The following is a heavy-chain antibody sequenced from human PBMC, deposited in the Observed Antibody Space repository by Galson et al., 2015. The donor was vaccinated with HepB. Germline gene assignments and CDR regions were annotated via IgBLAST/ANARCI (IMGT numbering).Heavy chain of an antibody. Sequence: SVKVSCKASGGTFSSYAISWVRQAPGQGLEWMGGIIPILGIANYAQKFQGRVTITADKSTSTAYMELSSLRSEDTAVYYCARGEKLIAAPDYWGQGTLVTVSS. J-gene: IGHJ4*02. D-gene: IGHD6-25*01. V-gene: IGHV1-69*10. CDR1: GGTFSSYA. CDR3: ARGEKLIAAPDY. CDR2: IIPILGIA.